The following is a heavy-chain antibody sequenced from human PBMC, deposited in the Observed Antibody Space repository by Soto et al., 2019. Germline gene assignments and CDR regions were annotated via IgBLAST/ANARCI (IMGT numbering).Heavy chain of an antibody. CDR3: ARDLTTAAGAFDY. Sequence: EVQLVESGGGLVKPGGSLRLSCAASGFSLSTYSMNWVRQAPGKGLEWVSSISSSSNNIYYADSVKGRFTISRDNAKNSLFPQVHSLRDEDTAVYFCARDLTTAAGAFDYWGQGTLVTVSS. D-gene: IGHD6-13*01. J-gene: IGHJ4*02. V-gene: IGHV3-21*01. CDR2: ISSSSNNI. CDR1: GFSLSTYS.